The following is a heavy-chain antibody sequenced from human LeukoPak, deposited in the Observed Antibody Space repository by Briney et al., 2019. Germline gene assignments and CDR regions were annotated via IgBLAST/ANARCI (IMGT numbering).Heavy chain of an antibody. Sequence: GSSVKVSCKASGYTFTSYDVNWVRRATGQGLEWMGWMNPNSGNTGYAQKFQGRVTISRNTSITTAYMELSGLTSEDTAVYYCASYSGYAQWGQGTLVTVSS. CDR2: MNPNSGNT. CDR1: GYTFTSYD. CDR3: ASYSGYAQ. D-gene: IGHD5-12*01. J-gene: IGHJ4*02. V-gene: IGHV1-8*03.